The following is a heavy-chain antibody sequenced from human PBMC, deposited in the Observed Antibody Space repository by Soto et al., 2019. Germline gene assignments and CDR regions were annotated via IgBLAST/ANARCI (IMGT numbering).Heavy chain of an antibody. CDR2: ISAYNGNT. J-gene: IGHJ4*02. D-gene: IGHD4-17*01. CDR3: ARDPQPYGGPPPGVY. Sequence: ASVKVSCKASGYTFTSYGISWVRQAPGQGLEWMGWISAYNGNTNYAQKLQGRVTMTTDTSTSTAYMELRSLRSDDTAVYYCARDPQPYGGPPPGVYWGQGTLVTVSS. CDR1: GYTFTSYG. V-gene: IGHV1-18*01.